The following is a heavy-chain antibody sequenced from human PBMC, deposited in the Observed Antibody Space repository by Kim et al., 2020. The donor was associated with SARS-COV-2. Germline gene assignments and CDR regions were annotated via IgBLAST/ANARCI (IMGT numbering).Heavy chain of an antibody. CDR3: ARVPEGTTFFDY. Sequence: NYAQKFQGRVTMTRDTSVSTAYIELSRLRSDDTAVYYCARVPEGTTFFDYWGQGTLVTVSS. J-gene: IGHJ4*02. D-gene: IGHD4-17*01. V-gene: IGHV1-2*02.